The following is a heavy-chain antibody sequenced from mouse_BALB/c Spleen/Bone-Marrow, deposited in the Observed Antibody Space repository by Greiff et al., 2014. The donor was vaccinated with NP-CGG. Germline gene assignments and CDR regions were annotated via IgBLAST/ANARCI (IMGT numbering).Heavy chain of an antibody. D-gene: IGHD2-14*01. V-gene: IGHV14-3*02. CDR1: GFNIKDTN. CDR3: ARLGYRYGYWFFDV. Sequence: VQLQQSGAELVKPGASVKLSCTASGFNIKDTNMHWVKQRPEQGLEWIGRIDPANGYTKYDPKFQGKATITADTSSNTAYLQLSSLTSEDTAVYYCARLGYRYGYWFFDVWGAGTTVTVSS. J-gene: IGHJ1*02. CDR2: IDPANGYT.